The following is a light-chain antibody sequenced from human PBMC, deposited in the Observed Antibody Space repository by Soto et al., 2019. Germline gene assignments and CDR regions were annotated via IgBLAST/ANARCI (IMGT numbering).Light chain of an antibody. Sequence: EIVLTQSPVTLSLSPGERATLSCRASQSVSSYLAWYQQKPGQAPRLLIYDASNRATGIPARFSGSGSGTDFTLTINSLQSEDFAVYYCQQYYTWPVTFGGGTKVDIK. J-gene: IGKJ4*01. V-gene: IGKV3-11*01. CDR1: QSVSSY. CDR3: QQYYTWPVT. CDR2: DAS.